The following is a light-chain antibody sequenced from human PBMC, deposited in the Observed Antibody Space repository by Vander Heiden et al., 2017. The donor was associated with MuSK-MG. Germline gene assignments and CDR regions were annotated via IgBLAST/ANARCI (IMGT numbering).Light chain of an antibody. CDR2: GAS. J-gene: IGKJ1*01. CDR1: QSVSSRY. CDR3: QQYASSRT. V-gene: IGKV3-20*01. Sequence: EIVLTQSPGTLSLSAGERATLSCRASQSVSSRYLAWYQQKPGQAPRLLIYGASSRATGIPDRFSGSGCGTDFTLTISRLEPEDFAVYYCQQYASSRTFGQGTKVEIK.